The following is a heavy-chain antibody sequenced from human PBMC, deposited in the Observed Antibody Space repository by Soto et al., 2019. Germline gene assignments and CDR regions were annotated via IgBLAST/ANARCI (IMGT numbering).Heavy chain of an antibody. CDR3: AKGPIWFGKTAGWFRP. CDR2: INHSGST. D-gene: IGHD3-10*01. CDR1: GGSFSGYY. V-gene: IGHV4-34*01. Sequence: QVQLQQWGAGLLKPSETLSLTCAVYGGSFSGYYWSWIRQPPGKGLEWIGEINHSGSTNYNPSLKGRVNITGDTSKDQFPLKLSSVAAADTAVYFCAKGPIWFGKTAGWFRPWGQGTLVTVSS. J-gene: IGHJ5*02.